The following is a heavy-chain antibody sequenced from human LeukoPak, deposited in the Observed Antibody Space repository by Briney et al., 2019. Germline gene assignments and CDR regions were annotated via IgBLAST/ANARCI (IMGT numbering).Heavy chain of an antibody. V-gene: IGHV6-1*01. J-gene: IGHJ4*02. CDR3: ARALGIAAAGDNYFDY. D-gene: IGHD6-13*01. Sequence: SQTLSLTCAISGDSVSSNSAAWNWIRQSPSRGLEWLGRTYYRSKWYHDYAVSVKSRITINPDTSKNQFSLQLNSVTPEDTAVYYCARALGIAAAGDNYFDYWGQGALVTVSS. CDR2: TYYRSKWYH. CDR1: GDSVSSNSAA.